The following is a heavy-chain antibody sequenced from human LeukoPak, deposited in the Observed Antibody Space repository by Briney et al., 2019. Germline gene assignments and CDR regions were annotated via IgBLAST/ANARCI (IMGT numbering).Heavy chain of an antibody. CDR3: AKDRANAWTSDY. CDR2: TTYGEGNK. CDR1: GFTFSNYA. J-gene: IGHJ4*02. Sequence: PGGSLRLSCAASGFTFSNYAMYWVRQAPGKGLEWVAFTTYGEGNKYYADSVKGRFTISRDNSKNTLYLQMNSLRPEDTAVYYCAKDRANAWTSDYWGQGTLVTVSS. D-gene: IGHD3/OR15-3a*01. V-gene: IGHV3-30*02.